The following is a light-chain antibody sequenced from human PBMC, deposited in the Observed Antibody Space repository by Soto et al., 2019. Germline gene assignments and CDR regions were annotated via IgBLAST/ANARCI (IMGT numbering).Light chain of an antibody. CDR2: SSN. CDR1: DSNIGSTA. CDR3: AAWDDELHFWL. V-gene: IGLV1-44*01. J-gene: IGLJ7*01. Sequence: QSVLTQPPSVSATPGQGVILSCSGGDSNIGSTAVNWYRQLPGTAPRLHIYSSNQRPSGVPDRISVSKSGTSASLAISGLQSEDAADYYCAAWDDELHFWLFGGGTQLTVL.